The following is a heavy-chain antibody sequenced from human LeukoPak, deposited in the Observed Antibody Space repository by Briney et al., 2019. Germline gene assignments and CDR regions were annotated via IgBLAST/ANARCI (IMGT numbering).Heavy chain of an antibody. J-gene: IGHJ4*02. CDR2: IKQDGSEK. Sequence: GGSLRLSCAASGFTFSSYWMSWVRQAPGKGLEWVANIKQDGSEKYYVDSVKGRFTISRDNAKSSLYLQMNSLRAEDTAVYYCARLSGYSYGLNFDYWGQGTLVTVSS. CDR1: GFTFSSYW. V-gene: IGHV3-7*01. CDR3: ARLSGYSYGLNFDY. D-gene: IGHD5-18*01.